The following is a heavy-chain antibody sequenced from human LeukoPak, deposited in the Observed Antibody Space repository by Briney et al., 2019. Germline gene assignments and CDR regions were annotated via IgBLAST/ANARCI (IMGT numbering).Heavy chain of an antibody. CDR2: ISAYNGNT. CDR3: ARVESFPVAGNDH. CDR1: GYTFTSYA. Sequence: GASVKVSCKASGYTFTSYAMNWVRQAPGQGLEWMGWISAYNGNTNYAQKLQGRVTMTTDTSTSTAYMELRSLRSDDTAVYYCARVESFPVAGNDHWGQGTLVTVSS. D-gene: IGHD6-19*01. J-gene: IGHJ4*02. V-gene: IGHV1-18*01.